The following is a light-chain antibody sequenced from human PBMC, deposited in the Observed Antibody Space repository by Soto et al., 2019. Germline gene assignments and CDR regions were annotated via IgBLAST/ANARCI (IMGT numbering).Light chain of an antibody. V-gene: IGKV3-11*01. CDR2: DAS. Sequence: EIVLTQSPATLSLSPGERATLSCRASQSVSSDLAWYQQKPGQAPRLLIYDASNRATGIPARFSGSGSGTVFLLTISILEPEDFAVYYCQQRSSWPPYTFGQGTKLEIK. J-gene: IGKJ2*01. CDR1: QSVSSD. CDR3: QQRSSWPPYT.